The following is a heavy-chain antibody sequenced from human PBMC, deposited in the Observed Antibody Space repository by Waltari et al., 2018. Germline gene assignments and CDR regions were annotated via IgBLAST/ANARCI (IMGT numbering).Heavy chain of an antibody. Sequence: EVKLLESGGGLAQPGGSLRLSCVGSGFTFSSHAMSWVRQTPGKGLEWVSSINGPGGNTYYTDSVKGRFIMSRDNSKSTLYLRMNSLRAEDTALYYCARHVGAVFFDHWGQGTVVTVSS. D-gene: IGHD6-25*01. CDR1: GFTFSSHA. V-gene: IGHV3-23*01. CDR2: INGPGGNT. J-gene: IGHJ4*02. CDR3: ARHVGAVFFDH.